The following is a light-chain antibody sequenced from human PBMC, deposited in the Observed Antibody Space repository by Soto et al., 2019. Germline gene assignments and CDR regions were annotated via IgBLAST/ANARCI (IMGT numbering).Light chain of an antibody. V-gene: IGKV1-39*01. J-gene: IGKJ1*01. Sequence: DIQMTQSPSSLSASVGDRVTITCRASQIISTYLNWYQQRAGLAPKLLIYSASSLQSGVPSRFSGSGSGTDFTLTISSLQPEDFATYYCQQSHNTPRTFGQGTKVDIK. CDR1: QIISTY. CDR3: QQSHNTPRT. CDR2: SAS.